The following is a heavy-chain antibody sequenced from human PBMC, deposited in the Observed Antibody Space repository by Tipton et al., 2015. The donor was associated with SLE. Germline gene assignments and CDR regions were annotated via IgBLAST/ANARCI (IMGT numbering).Heavy chain of an antibody. CDR2: FRSKIYGATT. V-gene: IGHV3-49*03. CDR3: ARDRVIGSPPRYYGMDV. D-gene: IGHD2/OR15-2a*01. CDR1: GFTFSDYY. Sequence: LRLSCAASGFTFSDYYMSWIRQAPGKGLEWISLFRSKIYGATTEYAASVKGRFSISRDDYKSIAYLQMDSLTTDDPAVYYCARDRVIGSPPRYYGMDVWGQGTTVTVSS. J-gene: IGHJ6*02.